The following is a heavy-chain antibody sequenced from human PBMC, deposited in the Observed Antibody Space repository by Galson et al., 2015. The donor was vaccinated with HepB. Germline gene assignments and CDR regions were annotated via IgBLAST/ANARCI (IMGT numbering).Heavy chain of an antibody. CDR3: ARDTAAYYYYGMDV. CDR2: INWNGGST. Sequence: SLRLSCAASGFTFDDYGMSWVRQAPGKGLEWVSGINWNGGSTGYADSVKGRFTISRDNAKNSLYLQMNSLRAEDTALYYCARDTAAYYYYGMDVWGQGTTVTVSS. J-gene: IGHJ6*02. V-gene: IGHV3-20*04. CDR1: GFTFDDYG. D-gene: IGHD2-2*01.